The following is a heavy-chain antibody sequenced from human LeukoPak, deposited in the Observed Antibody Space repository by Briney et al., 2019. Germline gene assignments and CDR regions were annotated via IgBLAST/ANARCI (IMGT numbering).Heavy chain of an antibody. CDR3: ARGPFYYYDSSGYYFDY. CDR1: GYTFTSYG. Sequence: EASVKVSCKASGYTFTSYGISWVRQAPGQGLEWMGWISAYNGNTNYAQKLQGRVTMTTDTSTSTAYMELRSLRSDDTAVYYCARGPFYYYDSSGYYFDYWGQGTLVTVSS. D-gene: IGHD3-22*01. CDR2: ISAYNGNT. V-gene: IGHV1-18*01. J-gene: IGHJ4*02.